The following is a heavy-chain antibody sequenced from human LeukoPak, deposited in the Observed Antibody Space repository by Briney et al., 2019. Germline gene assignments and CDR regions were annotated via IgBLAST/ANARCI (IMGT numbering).Heavy chain of an antibody. Sequence: PGGSLRLSCAASGFTFSSYWMHWVRQAPGKGLVWVSRINSDGSSTSYADSVKGRFTISRDNAKNSLYLQMNSLRAEDTALYYCAKVHHPYQLLYGGYFDYWGQGTLVTVSS. CDR3: AKVHHPYQLLYGGYFDY. J-gene: IGHJ4*02. D-gene: IGHD2-2*02. V-gene: IGHV3-74*01. CDR1: GFTFSSYW. CDR2: INSDGSST.